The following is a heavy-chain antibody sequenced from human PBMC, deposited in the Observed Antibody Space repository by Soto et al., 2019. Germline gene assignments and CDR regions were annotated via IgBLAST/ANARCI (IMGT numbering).Heavy chain of an antibody. D-gene: IGHD2-15*01. CDR2: FYPRDSDF. Sequence: PGESLKISCKASGYSFTSYWIAWVRQAPGKGLEYMGLFYPRDSDFRYSPSFQGRVTISADTSTSTAYLQWTSLEASDTAMYYCARQYVSEATLSLVLYYYWGQGTLVTVSS. V-gene: IGHV5-51*01. CDR1: GYSFTSYW. CDR3: ARQYVSEATLSLVLYYY. J-gene: IGHJ4*02.